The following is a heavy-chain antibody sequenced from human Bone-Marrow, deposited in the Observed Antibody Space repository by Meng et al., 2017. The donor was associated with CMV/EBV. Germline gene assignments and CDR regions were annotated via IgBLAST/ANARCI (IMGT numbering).Heavy chain of an antibody. J-gene: IGHJ4*02. Sequence: GESLKISCAASGFTFSSYGMHWVRQAPGKGLEWVAFIRYDGSNKYYADSVKGRFTISRDNSKNTLYLQMNSLRAEDTAVYYCAKDRPLSYWGQGTLVTVYS. CDR3: AKDRPLSY. CDR2: IRYDGSNK. V-gene: IGHV3-30*02. CDR1: GFTFSSYG. D-gene: IGHD6-6*01.